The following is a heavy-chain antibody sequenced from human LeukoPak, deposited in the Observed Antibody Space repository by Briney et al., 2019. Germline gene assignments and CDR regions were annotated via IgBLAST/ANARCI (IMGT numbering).Heavy chain of an antibody. CDR3: ARAGMATTYYFDY. V-gene: IGHV3-30*04. D-gene: IGHD5-24*01. CDR1: GFTFSSYK. CDR2: ISYDGSNE. Sequence: GGSLRLSCAASGFTFSSYKMNWVRQAPGKGLEWVAIISYDGSNEYYADSVKGRFTISRDNSKNTLYLQMNSLRAADTAVYYCARAGMATTYYFDYWGQGTPVTVSS. J-gene: IGHJ4*02.